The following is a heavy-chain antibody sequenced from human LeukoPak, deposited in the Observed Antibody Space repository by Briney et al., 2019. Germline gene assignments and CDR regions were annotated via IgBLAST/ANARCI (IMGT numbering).Heavy chain of an antibody. CDR1: GGSISSSSYY. CDR2: IYYSGST. CDR3: ASWGGRYCTNGVCYNAGGNAE. Sequence: SETLSLTCTVSGGSISSSSYYWGWIRQPPGKGLEWIGSIYYSGSTYYNPSLKSRVTISVDTSKNQFSLKLSSVTAADTAVYYCASWGGRYCTNGVCYNAGGNAEWGQGTLVTVSS. D-gene: IGHD2-8*01. J-gene: IGHJ4*02. V-gene: IGHV4-39*07.